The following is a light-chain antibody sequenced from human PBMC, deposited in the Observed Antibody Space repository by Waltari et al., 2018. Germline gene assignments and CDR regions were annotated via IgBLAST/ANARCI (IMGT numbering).Light chain of an antibody. V-gene: IGKV3-20*01. Sequence: EIVMTQSPGILSLSPGERATLPCRASQNLIANYVAWYQHRPGQPPRLLIFGASSRAAGIPDRFSGRGSATDFTLTINRLEPEDFTMYFCHQSAGSPQTFGQGTKLDIK. CDR2: GAS. CDR1: QNLIANY. J-gene: IGKJ2*01. CDR3: HQSAGSPQT.